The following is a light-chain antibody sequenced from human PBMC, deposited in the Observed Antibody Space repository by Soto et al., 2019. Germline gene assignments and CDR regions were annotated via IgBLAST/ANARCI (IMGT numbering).Light chain of an antibody. V-gene: IGKV2-24*01. Sequence: DIVMTQTPLSSPVTLGQPASISCRSSQSLVHSNGNTYLSWLHQRPGQPLRLXIYKTYQRLSGVQDRFSGSGAGTDFTLTIRRVEAEDVGVYYCMQVTQFPLTFGGGTKVDIK. CDR3: MQVTQFPLT. CDR1: QSLVHSNGNTY. J-gene: IGKJ4*01. CDR2: KTY.